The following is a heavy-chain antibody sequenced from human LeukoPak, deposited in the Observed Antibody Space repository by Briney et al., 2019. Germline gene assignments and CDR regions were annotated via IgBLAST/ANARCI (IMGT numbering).Heavy chain of an antibody. V-gene: IGHV1-2*02. CDR3: ARDMFWELGRFDAFDI. D-gene: IGHD3-10*02. CDR1: GYTFTGYY. J-gene: IGHJ3*02. Sequence: ASVKVSCKASGYTFTGYYMHWVRQAPGQGLEWMGWTNPNSGGTNYAQKFQGRVTMTRDTSISTAYMELSRLRSDDTAVYYCARDMFWELGRFDAFDIWGQGTMVTVSS. CDR2: TNPNSGGT.